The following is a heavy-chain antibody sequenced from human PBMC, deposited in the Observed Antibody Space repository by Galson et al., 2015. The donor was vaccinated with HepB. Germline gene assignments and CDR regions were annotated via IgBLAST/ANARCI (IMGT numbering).Heavy chain of an antibody. V-gene: IGHV1-18*04. Sequence: SVKVSCKASGYTFTSYGISWVRQAPGQGLEWMGWISAYNGNTNYAQKLQGRVTMTTDTSTSTAYMGLRSLRSDDTAVYYCARAYYYDSEYDYWGQGTLVTVSS. CDR1: GYTFTSYG. D-gene: IGHD3-22*01. J-gene: IGHJ4*02. CDR3: ARAYYYDSEYDY. CDR2: ISAYNGNT.